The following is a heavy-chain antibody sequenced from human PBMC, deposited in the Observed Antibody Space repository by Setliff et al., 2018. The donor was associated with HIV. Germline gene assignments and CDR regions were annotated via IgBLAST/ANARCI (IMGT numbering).Heavy chain of an antibody. CDR2: IIPIFGTT. V-gene: IGHV1-69*13. J-gene: IGHJ1*01. CDR1: GGTFSSYA. Sequence: ASVKVSCKASGGTFSSYAISWVRQAPGQGLEWMGEIIPIFGTTNYAQKFQGRVTITADASTSTAYMQLSSLRSEDTAVYYCARDPFPSTNYYDSSAYPFAEYFHHWGQGTLVTV. CDR3: ARDPFPSTNYYDSSAYPFAEYFHH. D-gene: IGHD3-22*01.